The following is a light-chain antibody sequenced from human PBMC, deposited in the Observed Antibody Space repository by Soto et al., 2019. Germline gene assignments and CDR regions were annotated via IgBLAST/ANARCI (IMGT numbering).Light chain of an antibody. CDR1: QGINNF. CDR3: QQLESYPST. CDR2: AAS. Sequence: IQLTQSPSSLSASVGDRVTITCRASQGINNFLAWYQQKPGKAPNLLIYAASTLQSGVPSRFSGSGSGTDFTLTISSLQPEDFATYYCQQLESYPSTFGGGTKVEIK. J-gene: IGKJ4*01. V-gene: IGKV1-9*01.